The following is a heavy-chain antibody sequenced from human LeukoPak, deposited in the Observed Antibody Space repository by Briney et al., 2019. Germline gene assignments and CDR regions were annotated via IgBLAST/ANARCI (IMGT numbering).Heavy chain of an antibody. CDR2: IYYSRST. CDR1: GGSISSGGYY. V-gene: IGHV4-31*03. Sequence: SGALSDTCMVSGGSISSGGYYWSWTRQHPGKGLECLGYIYYSRSTYYNAYLNSRVTISVDTSKIQLSLKLSSVTATDPAVYYCARVSRPVFAIVVVPAFDIWGQGTMVTVSS. D-gene: IGHD3-22*01. CDR3: ARVSRPVFAIVVVPAFDI. J-gene: IGHJ3*02.